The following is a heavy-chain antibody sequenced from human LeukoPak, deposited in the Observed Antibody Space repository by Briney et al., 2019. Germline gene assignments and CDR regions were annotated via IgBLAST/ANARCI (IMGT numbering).Heavy chain of an antibody. J-gene: IGHJ4*02. D-gene: IGHD2-2*01. Sequence: ASVKVSCKASGYTFTGYYMHWVRQVPGQGLEWMGWINPNSGGTNYAQKFQGRVTMNRDTSISTAYMELSRLRSDDTAVYYCARIGGYCSGTSCYRRDFDYWGQGTLVTVSS. V-gene: IGHV1-2*02. CDR2: INPNSGGT. CDR1: GYTFTGYY. CDR3: ARIGGYCSGTSCYRRDFDY.